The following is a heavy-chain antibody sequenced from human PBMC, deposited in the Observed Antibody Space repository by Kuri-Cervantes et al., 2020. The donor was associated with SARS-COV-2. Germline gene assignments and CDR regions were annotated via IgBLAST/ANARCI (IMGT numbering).Heavy chain of an antibody. D-gene: IGHD3-16*01. J-gene: IGHJ4*02. Sequence: SGPTLVKPTETLTLTCTVSGFSLSNARMGVNWIRQPPGKALEWLAHIFSIDEKSYSTSLKSRLTITKDTSKNQVVLTMTNMDPVDTATYYCAHRRVGADFDYWGQGTLVTVSS. CDR1: GFSLSNARMG. CDR3: AHRRVGADFDY. V-gene: IGHV2-26*01. CDR2: IFSIDEK.